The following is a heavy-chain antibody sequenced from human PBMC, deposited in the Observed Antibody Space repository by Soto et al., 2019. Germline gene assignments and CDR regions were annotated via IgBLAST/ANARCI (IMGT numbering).Heavy chain of an antibody. Sequence: ASVKVSCKASGYTFTGYYMHWVRQAPGQGLEWMGWINPNSGGTNYAQKFQGWVTMTRDTSISTAYMELSRLRSDDTAVHYCARDAGVAVAGTRSDAFDIWGQGTMVTVSS. CDR3: ARDAGVAVAGTRSDAFDI. J-gene: IGHJ3*02. CDR2: INPNSGGT. CDR1: GYTFTGYY. V-gene: IGHV1-2*04. D-gene: IGHD6-19*01.